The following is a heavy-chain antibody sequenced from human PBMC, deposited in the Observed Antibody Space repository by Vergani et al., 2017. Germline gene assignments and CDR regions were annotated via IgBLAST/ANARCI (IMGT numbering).Heavy chain of an antibody. Sequence: QVKLVESGGGVVQPGRSLRLSCAASGFTLNQYGMHWVRQAPGKGLEWVAVTWYDGNNKKYADSVKGRFTISRDNSKSTMYLQMNSLRAEDTGVYYCARDFRLLVILFAPWGQGTLVTVSS. J-gene: IGHJ5*02. CDR3: ARDFRLLVILFAP. D-gene: IGHD5-12*01. CDR2: TWYDGNNK. V-gene: IGHV3-33*01. CDR1: GFTLNQYG.